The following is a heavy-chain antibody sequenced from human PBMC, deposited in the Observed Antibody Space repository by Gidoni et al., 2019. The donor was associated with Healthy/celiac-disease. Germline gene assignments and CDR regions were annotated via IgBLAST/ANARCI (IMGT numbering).Heavy chain of an antibody. CDR3: ATPFHIVGVTDYYYYGMDG. Sequence: QVQLVQSGAEVKKPGSSVKVSCKASGGTFSSYAIRWGRQAPGQGLEWMGGIIPIFGTANYAQKFQGRGTITAEKSTSTAYMELSRLRAEDTAVYYWATPFHIVGVTDYYYYGMDGWGQGTTGTGSS. V-gene: IGHV1-69*06. CDR2: IIPIFGTA. D-gene: IGHD2-21*02. J-gene: IGHJ6*02. CDR1: GGTFSSYA.